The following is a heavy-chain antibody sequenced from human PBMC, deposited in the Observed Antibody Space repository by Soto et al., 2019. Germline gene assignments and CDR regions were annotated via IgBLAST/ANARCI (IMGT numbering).Heavy chain of an antibody. CDR3: ARASCEQLVFSWFYP. CDR1: GYTFTGYY. Sequence: ASVKVSCKASGYTFTGYYMHWVRQAPGQGLEWMGWINPNSGGTNYAQKFQGWVTMTRDTSISTAYMELSRLRSDDTAVYYCARASCEQLVFSWFYPWGQGTLVTVSA. J-gene: IGHJ5*02. D-gene: IGHD6-13*01. CDR2: INPNSGGT. V-gene: IGHV1-2*04.